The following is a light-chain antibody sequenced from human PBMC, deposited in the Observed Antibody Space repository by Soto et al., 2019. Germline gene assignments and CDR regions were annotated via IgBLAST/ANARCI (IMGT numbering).Light chain of an antibody. J-gene: IGKJ3*01. Sequence: EVVLTQSPATLSLSPGERATLSCRASQSVDTYLAWYLQKPGQPPRHLIYDASNRATDIPARFSGSGSGTDFSLTITTLEPEDFAVYYCQQRSNWPPWTFGPGTKV. V-gene: IGKV3-11*01. CDR2: DAS. CDR3: QQRSNWPPWT. CDR1: QSVDTY.